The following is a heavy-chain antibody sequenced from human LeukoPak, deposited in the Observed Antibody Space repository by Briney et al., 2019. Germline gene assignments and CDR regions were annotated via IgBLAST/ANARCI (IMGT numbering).Heavy chain of an antibody. CDR2: ISDSGGRT. CDR3: AESIAANGTVY. Sequence: PGGSLRLSCAASGFTFGSYAMNCVRQAPRKGLEWVSFISDSGGRTYYADSVKGRFTISRDNSKNTLFLHMSPLRAEDTGVYYCAESIAANGTVYWGQGTQVTVSS. V-gene: IGHV3-23*01. D-gene: IGHD6-13*01. J-gene: IGHJ4*02. CDR1: GFTFGSYA.